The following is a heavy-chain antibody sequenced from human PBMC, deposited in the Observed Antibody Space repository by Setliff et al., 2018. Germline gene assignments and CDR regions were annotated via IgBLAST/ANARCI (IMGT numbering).Heavy chain of an antibody. CDR3: ARRTHYFDY. V-gene: IGHV4-39*07. CDR1: GASISGSAYY. Sequence: SETLSLTCNVSGASISGSAYYWGWIRQPPGKGLEWIGSVYSSGSPYYNPSLKSRVTISMDTSKNQFSLKVNSLTAADTAVYYCARRTHYFDYWGQGMKVTVSS. CDR2: VYSSGSP. J-gene: IGHJ4*02.